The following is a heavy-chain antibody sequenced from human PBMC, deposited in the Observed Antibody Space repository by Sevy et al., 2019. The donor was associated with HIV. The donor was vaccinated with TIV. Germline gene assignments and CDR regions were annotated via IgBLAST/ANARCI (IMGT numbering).Heavy chain of an antibody. V-gene: IGHV1-24*01. D-gene: IGHD3-22*01. Sequence: SSVKVSCKVSGYTLTKLGMHWVRQAPGKGLEWMGSFDPEDGETIYAQKFQGRLTMTEDTSTDTAYMDLSSLRSEDTAVYFCATTKDYYESSGSPFDYWGQGTVVTVSS. CDR1: GYTLTKLG. CDR3: ATTKDYYESSGSPFDY. J-gene: IGHJ4*02. CDR2: FDPEDGET.